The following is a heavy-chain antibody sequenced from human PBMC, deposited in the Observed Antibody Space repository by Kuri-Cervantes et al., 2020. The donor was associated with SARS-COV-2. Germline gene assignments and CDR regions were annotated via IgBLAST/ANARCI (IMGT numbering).Heavy chain of an antibody. Sequence: GSLRLSCTVSGGSISSDYWSWIRQPPGKGLEWIGYIHYSGSTNYNPSLKSRVTISVDTSKNQFSLKLSSVTAADTAVYYCAREVEGSDAFDIWGQGTMVTVSS. CDR3: AREVEGSDAFDI. CDR2: IHYSGST. J-gene: IGHJ3*02. V-gene: IGHV4-59*01. CDR1: GGSISSDY.